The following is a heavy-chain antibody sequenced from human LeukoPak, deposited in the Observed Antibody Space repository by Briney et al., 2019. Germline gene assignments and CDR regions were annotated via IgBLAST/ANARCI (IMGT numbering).Heavy chain of an antibody. Sequence: GRSLRLSCAASRFTFSSYGMHWVRQAPGKGLEWVAVIWYDGSNKYYADSVKGRFTISRDNSKNTLYLQMNSLRAEDTAVYYCARTNIVVVPAAIPRLENWLDPWGQGTLVTVSS. J-gene: IGHJ5*02. CDR2: IWYDGSNK. CDR3: ARTNIVVVPAAIPRLENWLDP. D-gene: IGHD2-2*01. V-gene: IGHV3-33*01. CDR1: RFTFSSYG.